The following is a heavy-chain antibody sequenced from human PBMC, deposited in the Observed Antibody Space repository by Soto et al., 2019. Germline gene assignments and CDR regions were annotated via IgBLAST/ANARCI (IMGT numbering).Heavy chain of an antibody. CDR3: AKVIKGEYSYGYFMGYYYYYGMDV. CDR2: ISYDGSNK. J-gene: IGHJ6*02. CDR1: GFTFSSYG. D-gene: IGHD5-18*01. Sequence: GGSLRLSCAASGFTFSSYGMHWVRQAPGKGLEWVAVISYDGSNKYYADYVKGRFTISRDNSKNTLYLQMNSLRAEDTAVYYCAKVIKGEYSYGYFMGYYYYYGMDVWGQGTTVTVSS. V-gene: IGHV3-30*18.